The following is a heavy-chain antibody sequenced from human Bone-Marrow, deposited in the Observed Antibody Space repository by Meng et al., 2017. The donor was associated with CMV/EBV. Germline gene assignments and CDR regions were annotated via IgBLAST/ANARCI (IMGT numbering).Heavy chain of an antibody. J-gene: IGHJ5*02. Sequence: ASVKVSCKASGYTFTGYYMHWVRQAPGQGLEWMGWINPNSGGTNYAQKFQGRVTMTRDTSISTAYMELSRLRSDDTAVYYCARDPRYCSSTSCYPNWFDPWGHGTLVTVSS. CDR2: INPNSGGT. D-gene: IGHD2-2*01. CDR1: GYTFTGYY. CDR3: ARDPRYCSSTSCYPNWFDP. V-gene: IGHV1-2*02.